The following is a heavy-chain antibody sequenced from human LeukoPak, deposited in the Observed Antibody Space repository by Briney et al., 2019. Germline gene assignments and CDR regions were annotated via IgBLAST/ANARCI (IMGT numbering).Heavy chain of an antibody. J-gene: IGHJ6*02. D-gene: IGHD3-10*01. CDR1: GFTFSSYA. Sequence: PGGSLRLSCAAFGFTFSSYAMGSVRHAPRKGLEWVSAISGSGGDTYYADSVRGRFTFSRDNSKNTLYLQMNSLRPEDTALYYCAKVVWFGEFDYYLYGLYVWGQGATGTVSS. V-gene: IGHV3-23*01. CDR2: ISGSGGDT. CDR3: AKVVWFGEFDYYLYGLYV.